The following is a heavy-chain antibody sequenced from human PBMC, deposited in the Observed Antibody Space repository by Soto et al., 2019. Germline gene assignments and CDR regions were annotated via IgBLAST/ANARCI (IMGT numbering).Heavy chain of an antibody. CDR2: ISRSGSTI. J-gene: IGHJ3*02. CDR1: GFNIDDYN. Sequence: PGGSLRLSCAASGFNIDDYNMNWVRQAPGKGLEWVSFISRSGSTIQYADAVKGRFTVSRDNAMNSLLLQMSSLRDEDTALYYCVRDPVDGRSDFDIWGQGTMVTVSS. V-gene: IGHV3-48*02. CDR3: VRDPVDGRSDFDI.